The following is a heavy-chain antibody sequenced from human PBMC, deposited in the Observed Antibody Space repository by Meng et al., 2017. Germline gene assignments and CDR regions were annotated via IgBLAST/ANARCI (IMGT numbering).Heavy chain of an antibody. Sequence: KPPESTLGTVKPPAPLTLTYTVFRLTISGSCWSWVRQPPGKGLEWIAYIFYSDNAKYNPSLKSRVTISIETSKNQFSLRLNSVTAADTAIYYCAKRHGGNSEYWGPGTMVTVSS. CDR1: RLTISGSC. CDR2: IFYSDNA. CDR3: AKRHGGNSEY. D-gene: IGHD4-23*01. V-gene: IGHV4-59*01. J-gene: IGHJ4*02.